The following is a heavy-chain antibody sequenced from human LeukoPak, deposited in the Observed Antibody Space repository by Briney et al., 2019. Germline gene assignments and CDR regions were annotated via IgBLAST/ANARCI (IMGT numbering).Heavy chain of an antibody. CDR2: INHSGST. CDR3: ARLTLTGSLN. CDR1: GGSFSGYY. J-gene: IGHJ4*02. Sequence: PSETLSLTCAVYGGSFSGYYWSWIRQPPGKGLEWVGEINHSGSTNYNPSLKSRVTISVDTSKNQFSLKLSSVTAADTAVYYCARLTLTGSLNWGQGTLVTVSS. V-gene: IGHV4-34*01. D-gene: IGHD7-27*01.